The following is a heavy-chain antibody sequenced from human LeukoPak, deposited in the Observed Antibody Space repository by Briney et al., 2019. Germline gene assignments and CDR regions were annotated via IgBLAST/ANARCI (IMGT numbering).Heavy chain of an antibody. J-gene: IGHJ3*02. V-gene: IGHV7-4-1*02. CDR2: INTNTGNP. D-gene: IGHD2-15*01. CDR1: GYTFTSYG. Sequence: GASVKVSCKASGYTFTSYGISWVRQAPGQGLEWMGWINTNTGNPTYAQGFTGRFVFSLDTSVSTAYLQISSLKAEDTAVYYCARVGYLYYDAFDIWGQGTMVTVSS. CDR3: ARVGYLYYDAFDI.